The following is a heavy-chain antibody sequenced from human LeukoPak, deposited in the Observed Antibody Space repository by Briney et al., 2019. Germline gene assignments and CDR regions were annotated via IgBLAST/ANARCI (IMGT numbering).Heavy chain of an antibody. J-gene: IGHJ4*02. CDR3: ARSLYSSGWGQYYFDY. V-gene: IGHV4-59*01. CDR1: GGSISSYY. Sequence: SETLSLTCTVSGGSISSYYWSGIRQPPGKGLEWIGYIYYSGSTNYNPSLKSRVTISVDTSKNQFSLKLGSVTAADTAVYYCARSLYSSGWGQYYFDYWGQGTLVTVSS. CDR2: IYYSGST. D-gene: IGHD6-19*01.